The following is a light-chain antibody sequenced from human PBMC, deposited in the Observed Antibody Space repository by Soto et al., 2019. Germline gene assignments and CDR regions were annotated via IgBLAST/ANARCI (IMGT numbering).Light chain of an antibody. Sequence: DIQMTQSPSTLSASIGDSVTISCRASQTISIWLAWYQQKPGRAPKLLIYDASSLQGGVPSRFSGSGSGTEFTLTITDLQPDDFATYYCQEYNNHLTFGPVTTLDVK. CDR2: DAS. CDR1: QTISIW. J-gene: IGKJ3*01. CDR3: QEYNNHLT. V-gene: IGKV1-5*01.